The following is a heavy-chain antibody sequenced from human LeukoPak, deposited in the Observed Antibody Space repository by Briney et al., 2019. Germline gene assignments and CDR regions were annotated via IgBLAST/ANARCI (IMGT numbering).Heavy chain of an antibody. CDR1: GGSISSGGYY. D-gene: IGHD3-3*01. J-gene: IGHJ4*02. CDR3: ARGTASFGWYYFDY. CDR2: IYYSGST. V-gene: IGHV4-31*03. Sequence: SQTLSLTCTVSGGSISSGGYYWSWIRQHPGKGLEWIGYIYYSGSTYYNPSLKSRVTISVDTSKNQFSLKLNSVTAADTAVYYCARGTASFGWYYFDYWGQGTLVTVSS.